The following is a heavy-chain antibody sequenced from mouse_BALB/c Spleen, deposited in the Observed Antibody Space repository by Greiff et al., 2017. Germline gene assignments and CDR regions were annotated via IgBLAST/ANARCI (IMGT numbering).Heavy chain of an antibody. CDR2: INSNGGST. V-gene: IGHV5-6-3*01. Sequence: EAKLEESGGGLVQPGGSLKLSCAASGFTFSSYGMSWVRQTPDKRLELVATINSNGGSTYYPDSVKGRFTISRDNAKNTLYLQMSSLKSEDTAMYYCARDLPMIRLFAYWGQGTLVTVSA. CDR1: GFTFSSYG. D-gene: IGHD2-3*01. J-gene: IGHJ3*01. CDR3: ARDLPMIRLFAY.